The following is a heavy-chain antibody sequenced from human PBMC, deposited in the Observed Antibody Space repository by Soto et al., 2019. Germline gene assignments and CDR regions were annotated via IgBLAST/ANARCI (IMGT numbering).Heavy chain of an antibody. CDR1: GYSFTRYW. Sequence: GEALKISCKVSGYSFTRYWIAWVRQMPGKGLEWMGIIYPVDSDTRYSPSFQGQVNISADKSLSTAYLQWSSLKASDTAMYYCARVLRSGYLAYFYYDMDVWGQGTKVTVSS. CDR2: IYPVDSDT. V-gene: IGHV5-51*01. CDR3: ARVLRSGYLAYFYYDMDV. D-gene: IGHD5-12*01. J-gene: IGHJ6*02.